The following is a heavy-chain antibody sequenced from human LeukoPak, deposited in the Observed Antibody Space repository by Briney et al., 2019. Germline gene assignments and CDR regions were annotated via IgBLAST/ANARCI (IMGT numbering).Heavy chain of an antibody. J-gene: IGHJ5*02. CDR2: IYYSGST. Sequence: SETLSLTCTVSGGSISSYYWSWIRQPPGKGLEGIGYIYYSGSTNYNPSLKSRVTISVDTSKNQFSLKLSSVTAADTAVYYCARLNPWFEPWGQGTLVTVSS. CDR1: GGSISSYY. V-gene: IGHV4-59*08. CDR3: ARLNPWFEP.